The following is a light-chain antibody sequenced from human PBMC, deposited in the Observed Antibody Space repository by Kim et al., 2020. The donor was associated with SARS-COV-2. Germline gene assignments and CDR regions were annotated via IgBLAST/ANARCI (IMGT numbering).Light chain of an antibody. CDR3: QQYASWWT. V-gene: IGKV1-5*03. J-gene: IGKJ1*01. CDR2: KAS. Sequence: RSASVGDRVTITCRASQNINIWLAWYQQKPGKAPKLLIHKASSLESGVPSRFSGSGSGTEFTLTISSLQPDDFATYHCQQYASWWTFGQGTKLEI. CDR1: QNINIW.